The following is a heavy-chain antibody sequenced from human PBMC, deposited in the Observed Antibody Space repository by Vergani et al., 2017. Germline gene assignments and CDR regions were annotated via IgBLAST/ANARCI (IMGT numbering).Heavy chain of an antibody. CDR3: ARDGADIVVVVAATLGSFDY. Sequence: EVQLVESGGGLVQPGGSLRLSCAASGFTFSSYWMSWVRQAPGKGLEWVANIKQDGSEKYYVDSVKGRFTISRDNAKNSLYLQMNSLRAEDTAVYYYARDGADIVVVVAATLGSFDYWGQGTLVTVSS. CDR2: IKQDGSEK. V-gene: IGHV3-7*01. J-gene: IGHJ4*02. D-gene: IGHD2-15*01. CDR1: GFTFSSYW.